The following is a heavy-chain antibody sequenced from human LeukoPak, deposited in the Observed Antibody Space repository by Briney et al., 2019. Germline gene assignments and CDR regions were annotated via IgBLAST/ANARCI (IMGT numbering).Heavy chain of an antibody. CDR3: ARVQAGYPYYFDY. Sequence: SETLSLTCTVSGGSISSYYWSWIRQPPGKGLEWIGYIYYSGSTNYNPSLKSRVTISVDTSKNQFSLKLSSVTAADTAVYYCARVQAGYPYYFDYWGQETLVTVSS. CDR1: GGSISSYY. J-gene: IGHJ4*02. D-gene: IGHD2-2*01. CDR2: IYYSGST. V-gene: IGHV4-59*01.